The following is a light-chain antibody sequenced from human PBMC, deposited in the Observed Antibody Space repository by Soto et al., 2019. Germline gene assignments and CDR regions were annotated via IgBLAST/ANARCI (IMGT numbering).Light chain of an antibody. V-gene: IGLV2-14*01. J-gene: IGLJ1*01. CDR2: DGS. CDR3: SSYPSISTLV. CDR1: SSDVGGYNY. Sequence: QSALTQPASVSGSPGQSITISCTGTSSDVGGYNYVSWYQQHPGKAPKLMIYDGSNRPSGVSNRFSGSKSGNTASLTISRLQAEDEVDYYCSSYPSISTLVSGNGTKLTGL.